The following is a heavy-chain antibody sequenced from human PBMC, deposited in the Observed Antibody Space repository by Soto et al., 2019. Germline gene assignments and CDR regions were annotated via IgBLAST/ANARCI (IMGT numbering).Heavy chain of an antibody. CDR3: ARRRWSVSNAFDI. V-gene: IGHV1-8*01. CDR2: MNPNSGNT. CDR1: GYTFTSYD. Sequence: GASVKVSCKASGYTFTSYDINWVRQATGQGLEWMGWMNPNSGNTGYAQKFQGRVTMARNTSISTAYMELSSLRSEDTAVYYCARRRWSVSNAFDIWGQGTMVTVSS. J-gene: IGHJ3*02. D-gene: IGHD2-15*01.